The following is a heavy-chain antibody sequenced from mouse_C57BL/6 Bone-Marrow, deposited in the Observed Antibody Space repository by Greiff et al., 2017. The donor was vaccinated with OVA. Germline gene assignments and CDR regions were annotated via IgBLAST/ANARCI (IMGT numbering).Heavy chain of an antibody. CDR3: ARGDNYYAMGY. J-gene: IGHJ4*01. D-gene: IGHD3-3*01. CDR2: IYPGGGYT. CDR1: GYTFTNYW. Sequence: QVQLQQSGAELVRPGTSVKMSCKASGYTFTNYWIGWAKQRPGHGLEWIGDIYPGGGYTNYNEKFKGKATLTADKSSSTAYMQFSSLTSEDSAIYYCARGDNYYAMGYWGQGTSVTVSS. V-gene: IGHV1-63*01.